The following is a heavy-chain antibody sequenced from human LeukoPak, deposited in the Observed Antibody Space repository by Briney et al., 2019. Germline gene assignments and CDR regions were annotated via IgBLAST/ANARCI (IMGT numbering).Heavy chain of an antibody. D-gene: IGHD1-26*01. J-gene: IGHJ4*02. V-gene: IGHV3-23*01. CDR1: GFTFSSYA. CDR2: VRGSDAGT. Sequence: GGSLRLSCAASGFTFSSYAMNWVRQAPGKALEWVSAVRGSDAGTSYADSVKARFTIPRDNSKNTLYLQMNSLRAEDTAVYYCAKNRGGSYYSGSDYWGQGTLVTVSS. CDR3: AKNRGGSYYSGSDY.